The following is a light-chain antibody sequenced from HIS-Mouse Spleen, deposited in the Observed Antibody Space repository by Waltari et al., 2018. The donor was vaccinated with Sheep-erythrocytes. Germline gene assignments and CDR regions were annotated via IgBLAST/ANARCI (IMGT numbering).Light chain of an antibody. Sequence: DIVMTQSPLSLPVTPGEPAPIPCRSSQSLLHSIGYNYLDWYLQQPGQSPQLLIYLGSNRASGVPDRFSGSGSGTDFTLKISRVEAEDVGVYYCMQALQTPIFTFGPGTKVDIK. CDR3: MQALQTPIFT. CDR1: QSLLHSIGYNY. J-gene: IGKJ3*01. V-gene: IGKV2-28*01. CDR2: LGS.